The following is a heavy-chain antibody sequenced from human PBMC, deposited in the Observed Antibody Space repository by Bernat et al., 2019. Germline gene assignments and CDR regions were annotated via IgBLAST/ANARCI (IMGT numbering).Heavy chain of an antibody. CDR1: GFTFNNVR. Sequence: EVQLVESVGGLVKPGESLRVSCAASGFTFNNVRMTWVRQAPGKGLEWVGRIKARSEGETTDYAAPVKGRFTISRDDSKNMLFLQMNSLKIEDTAIYYCTTWDSWGQGTLVTVSS. V-gene: IGHV3-15*01. CDR3: TTWDS. CDR2: IKARSEGETT. J-gene: IGHJ5*01.